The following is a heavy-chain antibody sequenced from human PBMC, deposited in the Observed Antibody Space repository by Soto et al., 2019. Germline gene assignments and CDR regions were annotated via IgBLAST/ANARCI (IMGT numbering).Heavy chain of an antibody. CDR2: INAGNGNT. CDR3: AREFPSLSSSWREYFQH. CDR1: GYTFTSLA. V-gene: IGHV1-3*01. D-gene: IGHD6-13*01. J-gene: IGHJ1*01. Sequence: ASVKVRRKVSGYTFTSLAVRWVRQENGQRLEWMGWINAGNGNTKYSQKFQGRVTISRDTSANTAYMELSSLRSEDTAVYYCAREFPSLSSSWREYFQHWGQGNLVSVS.